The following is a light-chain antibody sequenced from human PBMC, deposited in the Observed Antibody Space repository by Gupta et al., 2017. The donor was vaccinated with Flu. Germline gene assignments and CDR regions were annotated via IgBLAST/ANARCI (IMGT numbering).Light chain of an antibody. CDR1: SSDIVAYKY. J-gene: IGLJ1*01. CDR2: EVT. CDR3: SSHTVSDTFV. V-gene: IGLV2-8*01. Sequence: ALTQPPSASVSPGHSITISCTGTSSDIVAYKYVSWHQQHAGKAPILIIYEVTKRPSGVPDRFSGSKSGNTASLTGSGLQAEDEGDYYCSSHTVSDTFVFGTGTAVTVL.